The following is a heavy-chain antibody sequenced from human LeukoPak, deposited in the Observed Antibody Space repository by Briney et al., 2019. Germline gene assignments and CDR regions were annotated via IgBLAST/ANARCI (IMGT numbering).Heavy chain of an antibody. D-gene: IGHD6-13*01. CDR1: GYTFTSYG. J-gene: IGHJ5*02. CDR3: AREGYSSSWYGSSWFDP. CDR2: ISAYNGNT. Sequence: GASVKVSCKASGYTFTSYGISWVRQAPGQGLEWMGWISAYNGNTNYAQKLQGRVTMTTDTSTSTAYMELRSLRSDDTAVYYCAREGYSSSWYGSSWFDPWGQGTLVTVS. V-gene: IGHV1-18*01.